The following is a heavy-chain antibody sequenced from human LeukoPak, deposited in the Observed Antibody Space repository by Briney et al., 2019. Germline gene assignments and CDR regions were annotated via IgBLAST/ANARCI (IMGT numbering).Heavy chain of an antibody. CDR1: GYTFTNYA. V-gene: IGHV1-3*03. CDR2: INLVNGNT. CDR3: ARGRGTIGSNRDFYFYYYMDI. Sequence: ASVKVSCKASGYTFTNYAMHWVRLAPGQRLQWMGWINLVNGNTKYSQYFEGRVTITRDTSASTVHMELSSLRPDDMAVYYCARGRGTIGSNRDFYFYYYMDIWGNGTTVTVSS. D-gene: IGHD2-21*01. J-gene: IGHJ6*03.